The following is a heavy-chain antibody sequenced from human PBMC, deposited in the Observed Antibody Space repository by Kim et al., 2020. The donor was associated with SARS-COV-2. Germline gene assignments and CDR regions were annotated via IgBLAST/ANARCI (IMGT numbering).Heavy chain of an antibody. CDR3: AKDRGIAAAGSNYYYGMDD. V-gene: IGHV3-30*18. CDR2: ISYDGSNK. D-gene: IGHD6-13*01. J-gene: IGHJ6*02. Sequence: GGSLRLSCAASGFTFSNYGMHWVRQAPGKGLEWVSIISYDGSNKDYADSVKGRFTISRDNSKNTLYVQMSSLRAEDTGVYYCAKDRGIAAAGSNYYYGMDDWGQGTTVTVSS. CDR1: GFTFSNYG.